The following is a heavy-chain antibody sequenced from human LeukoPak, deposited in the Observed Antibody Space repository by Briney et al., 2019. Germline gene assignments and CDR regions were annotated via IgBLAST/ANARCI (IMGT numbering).Heavy chain of an antibody. CDR3: ARAVAGARITIFGVATPQAQLDY. D-gene: IGHD3-3*01. Sequence: SETLSLTCTVSNDSIRSGDYYWNWIRQPPGKGLEWIGYIFHSGGTSYNPSLKTRVFFSVDTSQNQFSLKLSSVTAADTAVYYCARAVAGARITIFGVATPQAQLDYWGQGTLVTVSS. CDR1: NDSIRSGDYY. V-gene: IGHV4-30-4*02. CDR2: IFHSGGT. J-gene: IGHJ4*02.